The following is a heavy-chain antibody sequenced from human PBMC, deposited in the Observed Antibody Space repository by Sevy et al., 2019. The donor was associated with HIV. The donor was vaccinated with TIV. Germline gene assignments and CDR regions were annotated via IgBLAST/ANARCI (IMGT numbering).Heavy chain of an antibody. CDR1: GFTFSSYA. CDR2: ISGSGGST. CDR3: AKVKYNWNDGGYFDY. J-gene: IGHJ4*02. Sequence: GGSLRLSCAASGFTFSSYAMSWVRQAPGKGLEWVSAISGSGGSTYYADSVKGRFTISRDNSKKKLYLQKNSLRAEDTAVYYCAKVKYNWNDGGYFDYWGQGTLVTVSS. D-gene: IGHD1-1*01. V-gene: IGHV3-23*01.